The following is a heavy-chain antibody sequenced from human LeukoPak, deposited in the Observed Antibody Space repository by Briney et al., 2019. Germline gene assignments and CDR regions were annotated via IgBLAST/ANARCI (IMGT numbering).Heavy chain of an antibody. D-gene: IGHD2-15*01. J-gene: IGHJ4*02. Sequence: GGSLRLSCAASGFTFSDYYMSWIRQAPGKGLEWVGRIRAETAGGTTDYGAPVKGRFTISRDDSKNTLYLQMNSPKTEDTAVYFCSTGGGTNDYWGQGTLVTVSS. V-gene: IGHV3-15*01. CDR3: STGGGTNDY. CDR1: GFTFSDYY. CDR2: IRAETAGGTT.